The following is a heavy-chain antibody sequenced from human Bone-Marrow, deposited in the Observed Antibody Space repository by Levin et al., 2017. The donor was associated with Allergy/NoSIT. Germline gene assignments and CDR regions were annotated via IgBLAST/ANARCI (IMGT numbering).Heavy chain of an antibody. CDR1: GFTFSSYW. CDR2: INQGGSEG. J-gene: IGHJ6*02. D-gene: IGHD3/OR15-3a*01. Sequence: GESLKISCAASGFTFSSYWMSWVRQAPGKGLEWVAKINQGGSEGYYADSVKGRFTISRDNTKNSLYLQMNRLRDEDSSVYYCARAGDWDHYYHGMDVWGQGTTVTVSS. V-gene: IGHV3-7*01. CDR3: ARAGDWDHYYHGMDV.